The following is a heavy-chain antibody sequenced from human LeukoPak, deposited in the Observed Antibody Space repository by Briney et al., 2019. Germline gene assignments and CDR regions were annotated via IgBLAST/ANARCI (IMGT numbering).Heavy chain of an antibody. CDR3: ARLYSSSSGKAFDI. CDR1: GFTFRSYW. V-gene: IGHV3-7*02. J-gene: IGHJ3*02. Sequence: GGSLRLSCVASGFTFRSYWMSWVRQAPGKGLEWVANIKQDGSEKYYVDSVKGRFTISRDNAKNSLCLQMNSLRAEDTAVYYCARLYSSSSGKAFDIWGQGTMVTVSS. CDR2: IKQDGSEK. D-gene: IGHD6-6*01.